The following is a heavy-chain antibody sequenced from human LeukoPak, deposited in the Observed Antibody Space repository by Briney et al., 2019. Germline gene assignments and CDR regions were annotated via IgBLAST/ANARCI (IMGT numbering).Heavy chain of an antibody. CDR3: ASSLSGSYSD. V-gene: IGHV4-39*07. J-gene: IGHJ4*02. D-gene: IGHD1-26*01. CDR1: GGSISSSSYY. Sequence: SETLSLTCTVSGGSISSSSYYWGWIRQPPGKGLEWIGSFYYSGSTYYNPSLKSRVTISVDTSKNQFSLKLSSVTAADTAVYYCASSLSGSYSDWGQGTLVTVSS. CDR2: FYYSGST.